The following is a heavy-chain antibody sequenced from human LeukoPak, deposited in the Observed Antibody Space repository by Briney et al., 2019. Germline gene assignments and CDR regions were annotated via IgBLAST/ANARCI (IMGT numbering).Heavy chain of an antibody. CDR3: ARDGLWIQNSFDI. J-gene: IGHJ3*02. Sequence: HSETLSLTCTVSGGSISSSSFYWGWIRQPPGKGLEWIGSIHYSGSTYYNPSLKSRVTISVDTSKNQFSLKLSSVTAADTAVYYCARDGLWIQNSFDIWGQGTVVTVSS. D-gene: IGHD5-18*01. CDR1: GGSISSSSFY. V-gene: IGHV4-39*07. CDR2: IHYSGST.